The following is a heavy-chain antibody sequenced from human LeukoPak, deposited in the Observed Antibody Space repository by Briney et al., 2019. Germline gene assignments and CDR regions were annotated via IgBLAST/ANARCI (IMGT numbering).Heavy chain of an antibody. CDR1: GGSITGYY. CDR2: IYSSGSI. Sequence: SETLSLTCTVSGGSITGYYWNWVRRPAGKGLEWIGRIYSSGSINYNPSLKSRVTMSVDTSKNRFSLRLNSVTAADTAVDYCARGDNWTGYFGYWGQGTLVTVSS. CDR3: ARGDNWTGYFGY. V-gene: IGHV4-4*07. D-gene: IGHD3/OR15-3a*01. J-gene: IGHJ4*02.